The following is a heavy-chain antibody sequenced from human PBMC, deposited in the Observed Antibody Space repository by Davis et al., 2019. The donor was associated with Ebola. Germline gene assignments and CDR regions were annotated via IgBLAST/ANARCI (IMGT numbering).Heavy chain of an antibody. CDR1: GLTFRTYA. Sequence: GESLKISCAASGLTFRTYAMTWVRQAPGKGLEWISVISGSGGSTYYTESVKGRFTTSRDNSKNAVYLQMNSLRAEDTAVYYCARSGLSFGVVKYHYGMDVWGKGTTVTVSS. J-gene: IGHJ6*04. CDR2: ISGSGGST. V-gene: IGHV3-23*01. D-gene: IGHD3-3*01. CDR3: ARSGLSFGVVKYHYGMDV.